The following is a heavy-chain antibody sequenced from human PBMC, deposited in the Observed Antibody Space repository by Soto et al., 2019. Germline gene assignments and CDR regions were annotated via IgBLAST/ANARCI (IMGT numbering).Heavy chain of an antibody. CDR2: VYYSGST. J-gene: IGHJ4*02. Sequence: SETLSLTCTVSGGSISSYYWSWIRQPPGKGLEWIGYVYYSGSTNYNPSLKSRVTISVDTSKNQFSLKLSSVTAADTAVYYCAGDDYDILTGPLWGQGTLVTVSS. CDR1: GGSISSYY. V-gene: IGHV4-59*01. CDR3: AGDDYDILTGPL. D-gene: IGHD3-9*01.